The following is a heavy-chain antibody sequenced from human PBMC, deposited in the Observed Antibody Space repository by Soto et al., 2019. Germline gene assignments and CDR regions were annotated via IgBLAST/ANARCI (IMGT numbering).Heavy chain of an antibody. D-gene: IGHD3-22*01. J-gene: IGHJ6*02. CDR3: AREGLIVDSSGCSSYDGMDV. CDR2: INPRSGRT. Sequence: ASVKVSCKASGCTFTSYYMHWVRQAPGPGLEWVGVINPRSGRTTYAQKFQGRVTMTRDTSTSPVYMDLSSLRSEDTAVYYCAREGLIVDSSGCSSYDGMDVWGQGTTVTVSS. V-gene: IGHV1-46*01. CDR1: GCTFTSYY.